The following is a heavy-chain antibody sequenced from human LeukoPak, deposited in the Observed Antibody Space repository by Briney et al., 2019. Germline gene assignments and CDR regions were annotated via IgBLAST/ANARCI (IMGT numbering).Heavy chain of an antibody. CDR2: INAGNGNR. V-gene: IGHV1-3*01. CDR1: GYTFTYYT. CDR3: ARTTRSWYEDNDAFDI. J-gene: IGHJ3*02. D-gene: IGHD6-13*01. Sequence: ASVKVSCKASGYTFTYYTIHWVRQAPGQRLEWMGWINAGNGNRRYSQNFQGRITITRDTSATTAYMELSSLRPEDTAVYYCARTTRSWYEDNDAFDIWGQGTTVTVSS.